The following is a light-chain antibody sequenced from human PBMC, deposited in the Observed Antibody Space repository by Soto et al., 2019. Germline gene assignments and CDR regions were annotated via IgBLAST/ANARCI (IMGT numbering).Light chain of an antibody. Sequence: EIVLTQSPATLSLSPGERATLSCRASQSVSSYLAWYPQKPGQAPRLLIYDASNRATGIPARFSGSGSGTDFTLTISSLEPEDFVVYYCQQRSNWPPLTFGGGTKVEIK. J-gene: IGKJ4*01. CDR1: QSVSSY. V-gene: IGKV3-11*01. CDR3: QQRSNWPPLT. CDR2: DAS.